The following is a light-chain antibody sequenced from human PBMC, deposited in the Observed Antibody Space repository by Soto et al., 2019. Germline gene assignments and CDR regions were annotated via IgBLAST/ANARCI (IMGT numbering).Light chain of an antibody. CDR1: QRVTSNY. V-gene: IGKV3-20*01. J-gene: IGKJ1*01. Sequence: IGLTQSPGTLSLSPGERATLSCRASQRVTSNYLAWYQQRPGQAPRLLIFGASIRDTGLPDRFSGSGSGTDFTLTISRLEPEDFAVYYCQQYGSSPGTFGQGTKVDIK. CDR2: GAS. CDR3: QQYGSSPGT.